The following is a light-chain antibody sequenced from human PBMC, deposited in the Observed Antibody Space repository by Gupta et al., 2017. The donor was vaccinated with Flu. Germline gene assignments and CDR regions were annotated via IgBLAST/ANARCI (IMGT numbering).Light chain of an antibody. V-gene: IGKV3-20*01. J-gene: IGKJ1*01. Sequence: EGATRSCRASQSVTSSLAWYQQKPGQAPRLLIYGASTRAAVIPDRFTGGGSGTDFSLTIDRLEPEDFAVYFCQQYGSSSPWTFGQGTKVEVK. CDR3: QQYGSSSPWT. CDR2: GAS. CDR1: QSVTSS.